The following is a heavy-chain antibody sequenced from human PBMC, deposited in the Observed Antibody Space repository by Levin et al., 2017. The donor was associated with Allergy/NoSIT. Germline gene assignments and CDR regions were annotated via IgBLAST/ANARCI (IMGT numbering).Heavy chain of an antibody. Sequence: VASVKVSCKGSGYSFTSYWIGWVRQMPGKGLEWMGIIYPGDSDTRYSPSFQGQVTISADKSISTAYLQWSSLKASDTAMYYCARHTTKAARLNSDWFDPWGQGTLVTVSS. J-gene: IGHJ5*02. D-gene: IGHD6-6*01. CDR3: ARHTTKAARLNSDWFDP. CDR2: IYPGDSDT. CDR1: GYSFTSYW. V-gene: IGHV5-51*01.